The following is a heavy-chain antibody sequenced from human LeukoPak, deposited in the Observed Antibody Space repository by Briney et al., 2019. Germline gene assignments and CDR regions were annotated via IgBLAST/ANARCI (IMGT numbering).Heavy chain of an antibody. Sequence: SETLSLTCTVSGGSISSYHWSWIRQPPGKGLEWIGYMYYSGSTNYNPSLKSRVTISVDTSTNKFSLKLSFVTAADTAVYYCARVDRAVAGIPSLDWAFDIWGQGTMVTVSS. CDR3: ARVDRAVAGIPSLDWAFDI. CDR2: MYYSGST. D-gene: IGHD6-19*01. J-gene: IGHJ3*02. V-gene: IGHV4-59*08. CDR1: GGSISSYH.